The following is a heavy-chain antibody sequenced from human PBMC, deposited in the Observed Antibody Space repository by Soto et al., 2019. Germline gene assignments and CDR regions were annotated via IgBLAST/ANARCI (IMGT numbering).Heavy chain of an antibody. Sequence: PSETLSLTCTVSGGSIKNYCWSWIRQSPGKGLEWMGYVYSTGSTHYNPSLKSRLTMSVDTSKSHFSLRLTSVTTADTATYYCARADRFGVSISSLDLWGQGILVTVSS. J-gene: IGHJ4*02. V-gene: IGHV4-59*01. CDR2: VYSTGST. D-gene: IGHD2-8*01. CDR3: ARADRFGVSISSLDL. CDR1: GGSIKNYC.